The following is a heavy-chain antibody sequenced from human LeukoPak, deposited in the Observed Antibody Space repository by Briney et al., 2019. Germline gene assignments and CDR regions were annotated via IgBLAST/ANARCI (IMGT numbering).Heavy chain of an antibody. V-gene: IGHV4-39*01. Sequence: SETLSLTCTVSGGSISSSSYYWGWIRQPPGKGLEWIGSIYYSGSTYYNPSLKSRVTISVDTSKNQFSLKLSSVTAADTAVYYCARLAYDSYGYYFDYWSQGTLVTVSS. J-gene: IGHJ4*02. CDR3: ARLAYDSYGYYFDY. CDR2: IYYSGST. CDR1: GGSISSSSYY. D-gene: IGHD5-18*01.